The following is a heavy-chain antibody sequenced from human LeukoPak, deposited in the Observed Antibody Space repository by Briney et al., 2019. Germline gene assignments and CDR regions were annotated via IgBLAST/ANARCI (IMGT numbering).Heavy chain of an antibody. Sequence: PSETLSLTCTVSGGSISSGGYYWSWIRQHPGKGLEWIGYIYYSGSTYYNPSLKSRVTISVGTSKNQFSLKLSSVTAADTAVYYCARGSYDYVWGSYRQPLFDYWGQGTLVTVSS. CDR3: ARGSYDYVWGSYRQPLFDY. D-gene: IGHD3-16*02. CDR1: GGSISSGGYY. V-gene: IGHV4-31*03. J-gene: IGHJ4*02. CDR2: IYYSGST.